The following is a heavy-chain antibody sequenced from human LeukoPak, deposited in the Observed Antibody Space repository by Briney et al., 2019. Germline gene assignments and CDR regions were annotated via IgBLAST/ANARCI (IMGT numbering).Heavy chain of an antibody. CDR3: AHRHKKSSSAYDF. V-gene: IGHV2-5*01. Sequence: SGPTLVKPTHPLTVTCTFSGFSLYTRGEDVGWIRQPTGKALETVALIYWNDDKRYTPSLRTRLTVTKDTSKNQVVLTMTNMNPVDTATYYCAHRHKKSSSAYDFWGQGTLVTVSS. CDR2: IYWNDDK. D-gene: IGHD6-13*01. J-gene: IGHJ4*02. CDR1: GFSLYTRGED.